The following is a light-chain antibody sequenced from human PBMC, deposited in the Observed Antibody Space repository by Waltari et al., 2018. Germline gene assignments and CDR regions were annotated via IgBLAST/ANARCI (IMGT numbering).Light chain of an antibody. V-gene: IGLV1-40*01. J-gene: IGLJ2*01. CDR1: SSNIGAGYD. CDR3: QSYDSSLGGSV. CDR2: GNS. Sequence: QSVLTQPPSVSGAPGPRVTISCTGSSSNIGAGYDVNWYQQLPGKAPKLPIHGNSNRPSGVPDRISGSKSGTSASLAITGLQAEDEADYYCQSYDSSLGGSVFGGGTKLTVL.